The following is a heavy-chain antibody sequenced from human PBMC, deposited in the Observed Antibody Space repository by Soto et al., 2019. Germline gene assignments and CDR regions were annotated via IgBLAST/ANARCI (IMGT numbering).Heavy chain of an antibody. CDR2: IIPIFGTA. V-gene: IGHV1-69*01. CDR1: GGTFSSYA. J-gene: IGHJ6*02. Sequence: QVQLVQSGAEVKKPGSSVKVSCKASGGTFSSYAISWVRQAPGQGLEWMGGIIPIFGTANYAQKFQGRVTITADESTSTAYMELSSLRSEDTAVYYCARVGELAVAEPSYYYGMDVWGQGTTVTVSS. CDR3: ARVGELAVAEPSYYYGMDV. D-gene: IGHD6-19*01.